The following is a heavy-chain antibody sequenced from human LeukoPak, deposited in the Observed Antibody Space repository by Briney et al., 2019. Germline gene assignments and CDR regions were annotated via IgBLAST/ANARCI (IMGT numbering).Heavy chain of an antibody. V-gene: IGHV3-30*18. CDR1: GFTFSSYG. D-gene: IGHD1-26*01. CDR3: AKSVHSGTYPLDY. CDR2: ISFDASNK. Sequence: PGRSLRLSCAASGFTFSSYGMHWVRQAPGKGLEWVAVISFDASNKYYADSVKGRFTISRDNSKNMLYVQMNSLRAEDTAVYFCAKSVHSGTYPLDYWGQGTLVTVSS. J-gene: IGHJ4*02.